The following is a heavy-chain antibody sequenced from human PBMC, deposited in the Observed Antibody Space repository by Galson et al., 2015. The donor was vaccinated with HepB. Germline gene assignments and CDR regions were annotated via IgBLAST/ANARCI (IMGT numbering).Heavy chain of an antibody. CDR1: GYTFTSYG. CDR3: ARYDDSSGNYYFDY. D-gene: IGHD3-22*01. V-gene: IGHV1-18*01. Sequence: SVKVSCKASGYTFTSYGISWVRQAPGQGLEWMGWISAYNGQASYAQNVQDRVTMTTDTSASTAYLEVQNLRSDDTAIYYCARYDDSSGNYYFDYWGQGTLVTVSS. J-gene: IGHJ4*02. CDR2: ISAYNGQA.